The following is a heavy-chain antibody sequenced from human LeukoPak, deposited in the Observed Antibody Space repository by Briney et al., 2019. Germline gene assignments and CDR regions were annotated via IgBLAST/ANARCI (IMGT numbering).Heavy chain of an antibody. Sequence: SETLSLTCTVSGGSISSSSHYWDWIRQPPGKGLEWIGTIYYSGDTYYNPSLKSRVTISVDTSKNQFSLKLSSVTAADTAVYYCARRVCSGGSCPFDYWGQGTLVTVSS. D-gene: IGHD2-15*01. CDR3: ARRVCSGGSCPFDY. J-gene: IGHJ4*02. CDR2: IYYSGDT. V-gene: IGHV4-39*01. CDR1: GGSISSSSHY.